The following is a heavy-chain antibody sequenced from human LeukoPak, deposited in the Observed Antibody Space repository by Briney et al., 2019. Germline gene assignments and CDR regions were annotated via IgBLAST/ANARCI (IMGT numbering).Heavy chain of an antibody. CDR2: IYYSGST. Sequence: SETLSLTCTVSGGSISSSSYYWGWIRQPPGKGLEWIGSIYYSGSTYYNPSLKSRVTISVDTSKNQFSLKLSSVTAADTAVYYCARDVYNWNYWSGGNWFDPWGQGTLVTVSS. D-gene: IGHD1-7*01. V-gene: IGHV4-39*07. CDR3: ARDVYNWNYWSGGNWFDP. J-gene: IGHJ5*02. CDR1: GGSISSSSYY.